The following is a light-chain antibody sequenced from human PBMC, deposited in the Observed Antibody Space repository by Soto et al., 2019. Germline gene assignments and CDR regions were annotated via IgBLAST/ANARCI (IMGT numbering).Light chain of an antibody. CDR1: QTIGKY. J-gene: IGKJ1*01. V-gene: IGKV1-39*01. CDR3: QQSYSTPLT. CDR2: DAS. Sequence: DLPMTQSPSSLSATVGDRVTITCRASQTIGKYLNWYQQQPGKVPKLLIYDASYLQSGVPSRFSGSGSGTDFTLTISSLQPEDFVTYYCQQSYSTPLTFGQGTKVDIK.